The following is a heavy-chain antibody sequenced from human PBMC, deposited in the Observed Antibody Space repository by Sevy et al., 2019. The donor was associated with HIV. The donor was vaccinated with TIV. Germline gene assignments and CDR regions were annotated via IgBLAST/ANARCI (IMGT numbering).Heavy chain of an antibody. J-gene: IGHJ5*02. CDR2: ISYDGSNK. CDR3: ARDQHDYGCNLRTGWFDP. CDR1: GFTFSSYA. V-gene: IGHV3-30-3*01. Sequence: GGSLRLSCAASGFTFSSYAMHWVRQAPGKGLEWVALISYDGSNKYYADSVKGRFTISRDNSKNTLYLQMNSIRAEDTAVCYCARDQHDYGCNLRTGWFDPWGQGTLVTFSS. D-gene: IGHD4-17*01.